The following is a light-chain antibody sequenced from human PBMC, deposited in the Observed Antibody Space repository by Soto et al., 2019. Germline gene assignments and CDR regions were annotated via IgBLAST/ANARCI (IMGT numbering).Light chain of an antibody. CDR1: QSISNY. J-gene: IGKJ2*01. V-gene: IGKV1-39*01. CDR3: QQGYSSPPT. CDR2: AAA. Sequence: DIQMTQSPSSLSASVGDRVTITCRASQSISNYLNWYQQMPGKAPKLLIYAAANSQSGVPSRFRGSESGKDFTLTISSLQPEDFASYYCQQGYSSPPTFGQGTKLESK.